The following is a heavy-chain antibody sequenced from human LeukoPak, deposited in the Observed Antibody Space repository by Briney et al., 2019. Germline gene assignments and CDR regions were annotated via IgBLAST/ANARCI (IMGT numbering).Heavy chain of an antibody. V-gene: IGHV3-49*04. CDR2: IRSKAYGGTT. J-gene: IGHJ4*02. CDR1: GFTFGDYA. D-gene: IGHD3-3*01. CDR3: TRVEDFCSGFLDSFDY. Sequence: GGSLRLSCTASGFTFGDYAMSWDRQAPGKGLEWVGFIRSKAYGGTTEYAASVKGRFTISRDDSKSIAYLQMNSLKTEDTAVYYCTRVEDFCSGFLDSFDYWGQGTLVTVSS.